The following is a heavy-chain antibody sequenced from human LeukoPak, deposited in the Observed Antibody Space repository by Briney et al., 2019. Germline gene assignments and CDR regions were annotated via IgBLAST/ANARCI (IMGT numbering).Heavy chain of an antibody. J-gene: IGHJ4*02. Sequence: SVKVSCKASGYTFTDYYMNWVRQAPGQGLEWMGGIIPIFGTANYAQKFQGRVTITTDESTSTAYMELSSLRSEDTAVYYCARAPQYSSSGGEYYFDYWGQGTLVTVSS. D-gene: IGHD6-6*01. CDR2: IIPIFGTA. V-gene: IGHV1-69*05. CDR3: ARAPQYSSSGGEYYFDY. CDR1: GYTFTDYY.